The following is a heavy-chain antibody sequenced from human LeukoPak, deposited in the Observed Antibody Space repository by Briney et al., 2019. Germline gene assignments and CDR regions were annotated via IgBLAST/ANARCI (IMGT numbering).Heavy chain of an antibody. CDR1: GGSFSGYY. D-gene: IGHD5-18*01. V-gene: IGHV4-34*01. CDR2: INHSGST. Sequence: PSETLSLTCAVYGGSFSGYYWSWIRQPPGKGLEWIGEINHSGSTNYNPSLKSRVTISVDTSKNQFSLKLSSVTAADTAVYYCARAVDTAIPEVDYWGQGTLVTVSS. J-gene: IGHJ4*02. CDR3: ARAVDTAIPEVDY.